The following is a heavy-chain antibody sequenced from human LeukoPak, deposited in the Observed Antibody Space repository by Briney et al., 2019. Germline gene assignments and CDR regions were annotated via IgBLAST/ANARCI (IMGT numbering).Heavy chain of an antibody. CDR2: ISAYNGNT. J-gene: IGHJ4*02. CDR3: ARAPITGDFDY. V-gene: IGHV1-18*01. Sequence: GIXWVRQXPGQGLGWMGWISAYNGNTNYAQKLQGRVTMTTDTSTSTAYMELRSLRSDDTAVYYCARAPITGDFDYWGQGTLVTVSS. D-gene: IGHD1-20*01. CDR1: G.